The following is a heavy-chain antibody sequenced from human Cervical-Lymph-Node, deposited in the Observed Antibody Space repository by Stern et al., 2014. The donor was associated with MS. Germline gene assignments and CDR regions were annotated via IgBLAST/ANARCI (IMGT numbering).Heavy chain of an antibody. CDR3: GRGQQSFDP. Sequence: QDQLVQSGAEVKKPGASVKVSCEASGYTFTSYAIHWVRQAPGQRLEWMGRINTANGDTYYSEKFQGRVTFTRDTSANTAYMELFSLTSEDTTVYYCGRGQQSFDPWGQGTLVTVSA. V-gene: IGHV1-3*04. CDR1: GYTFTSYA. D-gene: IGHD6-13*01. J-gene: IGHJ5*02. CDR2: INTANGDT.